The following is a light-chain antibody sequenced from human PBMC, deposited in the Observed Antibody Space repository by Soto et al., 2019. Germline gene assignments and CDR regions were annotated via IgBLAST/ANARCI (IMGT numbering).Light chain of an antibody. CDR2: EVS. J-gene: IGLJ3*02. Sequence: QSALTQPASVSGSPGQSITISCTGTSSDVGSYNLVSWYQRHPGKAPKLMIYEVSKRPSGVSNRFSGSKSGNTASLTISGLQAEDEADYYCCSYAGSSTWVFVGGTELTVL. CDR1: SSDVGSYNL. CDR3: CSYAGSSTWV. V-gene: IGLV2-23*02.